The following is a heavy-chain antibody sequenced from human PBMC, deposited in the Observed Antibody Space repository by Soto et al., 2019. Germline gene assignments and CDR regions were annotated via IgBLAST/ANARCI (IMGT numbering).Heavy chain of an antibody. CDR1: GDSVSSNSAA. J-gene: IGHJ6*03. V-gene: IGHV6-1*01. CDR3: ARYLVVPADERWGYYQYYMAF. D-gene: IGHD2-2*01. Sequence: PSQTLSLTCAISGDSVSSNSAAWNWIRQSPSRGLEWLGRTYYRSKWYNDYAVSVKSRITINPDTSKNQFSLQLNSVTPEDTAVDYWARYLVVPADERWGYYQYYMAFWGQGTSVTVSS. CDR2: TYYRSKWYN.